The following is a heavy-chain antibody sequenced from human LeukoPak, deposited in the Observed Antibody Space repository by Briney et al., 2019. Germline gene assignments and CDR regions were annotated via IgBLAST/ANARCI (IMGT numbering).Heavy chain of an antibody. J-gene: IGHJ4*02. Sequence: GGSLRLSCAASGFTFSSYSMNWVRQAPGKGLEWVSYISSSSSTVYYADSVKGRFTISRDNAKNSLYLQMNSLRAEDTAVYYCARVEDIVVVPAASFDYWGQGTLVTVSS. CDR2: ISSSSSTV. CDR1: GFTFSSYS. V-gene: IGHV3-48*01. D-gene: IGHD2-2*01. CDR3: ARVEDIVVVPAASFDY.